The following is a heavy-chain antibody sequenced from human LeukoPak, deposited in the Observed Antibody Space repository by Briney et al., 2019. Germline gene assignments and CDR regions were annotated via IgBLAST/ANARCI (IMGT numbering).Heavy chain of an antibody. Sequence: PSETLSLTCTVSGGSISSSSYYWGWIRQPPGKGLEWIGSIYYSGSTYYNPSLKSRVTILVDTSKNQFSLKLSSVTAADTAVYYCARANGDYSSSRGFDYWGQGTLVTVSS. J-gene: IGHJ4*02. CDR2: IYYSGST. D-gene: IGHD6-6*01. V-gene: IGHV4-39*07. CDR3: ARANGDYSSSRGFDY. CDR1: GGSISSSSYY.